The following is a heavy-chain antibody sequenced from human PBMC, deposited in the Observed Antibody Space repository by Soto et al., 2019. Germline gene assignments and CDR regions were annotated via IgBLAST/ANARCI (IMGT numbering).Heavy chain of an antibody. CDR3: ARRLYGDYDY. CDR2: FDPEDGET. V-gene: IGHV1-24*01. J-gene: IGHJ4*02. CDR1: GYALTELS. D-gene: IGHD4-17*01. Sequence: ASVKVSCKVSGYALTELSMHWVRQAPGKGLEWMGGFDPEDGETNYAQKLQDRVTLTTDTSTSTAYMELRSLRSDDTAIYYCARRLYGDYDYWGQGTLVTVS.